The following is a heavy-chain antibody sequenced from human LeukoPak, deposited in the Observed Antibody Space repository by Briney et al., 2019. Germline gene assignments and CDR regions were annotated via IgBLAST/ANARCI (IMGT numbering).Heavy chain of an antibody. D-gene: IGHD6-13*01. J-gene: IGHJ4*02. V-gene: IGHV4-30-2*01. CDR2: IYHSGST. CDR3: ARQTDSSSWYYFGY. CDR1: GGSISSGGYY. Sequence: PSETLSLTCTVSGGSISSGGYYWSWIRQPPGKGLEWIGYIYHSGSTYYNPSLKSRVTISVDRSKNQFSLKLSSVTAADTAVYYCARQTDSSSWYYFGYWGQGTLVTVSS.